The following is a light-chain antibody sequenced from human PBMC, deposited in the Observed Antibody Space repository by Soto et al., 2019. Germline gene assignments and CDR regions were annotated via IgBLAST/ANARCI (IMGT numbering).Light chain of an antibody. J-gene: IGKJ2*01. CDR1: QSVLYSSNNKNY. CDR2: WAS. CDR3: QQYESTPPT. Sequence: DIVMTQSPDSLAVSLGERATINCKSSQSVLYSSNNKNYLAWYQQRPGQPPKLLIYWASTRESGVPDSFSGSGSGTDFTLTITSLQSEDVAVYYCQQYESTPPTFGQGTKLEIK. V-gene: IGKV4-1*01.